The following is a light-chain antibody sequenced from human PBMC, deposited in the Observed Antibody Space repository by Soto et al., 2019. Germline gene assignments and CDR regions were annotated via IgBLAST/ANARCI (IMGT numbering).Light chain of an antibody. J-gene: IGLJ2*01. CDR2: EVS. CDR1: NNDVGAQNL. V-gene: IGLV2-14*01. CDR3: SSYTMSTTII. Sequence: QSVLTQPASVSGSPGQSITISCTGTNNDVGAQNLVSWYQHHPGKAPRLIISEVSNRPSGVSDRFSDCKSGNTASLTISGLQAEDEADYYCSSYTMSTTIIFGGGTKLAVL.